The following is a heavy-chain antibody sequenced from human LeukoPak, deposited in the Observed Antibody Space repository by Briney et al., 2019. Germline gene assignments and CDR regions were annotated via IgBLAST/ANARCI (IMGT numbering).Heavy chain of an antibody. V-gene: IGHV3-30*02. CDR3: ATKGGDY. D-gene: IGHD3-16*01. CDR2: IRNDGSNK. Sequence: TGGSLRLSCAASGFTFSSYSMHWVRQAPGKGLEWVAFIRNDGSNKYYADSVKGRFTISRDNSKNTLYLQMNSLRAEDTAVYYCATKGGDYWGQGTLVTVSS. CDR1: GFTFSSYS. J-gene: IGHJ4*02.